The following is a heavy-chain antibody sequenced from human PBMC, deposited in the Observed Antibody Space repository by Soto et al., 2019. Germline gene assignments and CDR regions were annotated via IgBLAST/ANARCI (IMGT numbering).Heavy chain of an antibody. CDR1: GRTFSSYA. CDR3: ARAPLRPSNYDSSGYYFPFDY. V-gene: IGHV1-69*06. J-gene: IGHJ4*02. CDR2: IIPIFGTA. D-gene: IGHD3-22*01. Sequence: SVKVSCKASGRTFSSYAISWVRQAPGQGLEWMGGIIPIFGTANYAQKFQGRVTITADKSTSTAYMELSSPRSEDTAVYYCARAPLRPSNYDSSGYYFPFDYWGQGTLVTVSS.